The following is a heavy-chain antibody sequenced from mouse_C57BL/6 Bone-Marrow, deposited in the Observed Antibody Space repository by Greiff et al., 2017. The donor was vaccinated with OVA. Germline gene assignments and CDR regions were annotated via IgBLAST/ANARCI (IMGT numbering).Heavy chain of an antibody. Sequence: QVQLKQPGAELVKPGASVKLSCKASGYTFTSYWMQWVKQRPGQGLEWIGEIDPSDSYTNYNQKFKGKATLTVDTSSSTAYMQLSSLTSEDSAVYYCARGVTTVVAPFAYWGQGTLVTVSA. CDR3: ARGVTTVVAPFAY. CDR2: IDPSDSYT. D-gene: IGHD1-1*01. V-gene: IGHV1-50*01. J-gene: IGHJ3*01. CDR1: GYTFTSYW.